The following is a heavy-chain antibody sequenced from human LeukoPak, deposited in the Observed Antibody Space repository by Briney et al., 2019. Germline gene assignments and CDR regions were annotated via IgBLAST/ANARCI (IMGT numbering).Heavy chain of an antibody. J-gene: IGHJ4*02. CDR2: MYHSANT. V-gene: IGHV4-38-2*02. Sequence: ASETLSLTCTVSGYSISSGYYWGWIRQPPGKGLEWIGTMYHSANTYYNPSLKSRVTISVDTSKNQFSLKLTSVPAADTAVYYCARAYSSSSIFDYWGQGTLVTVSS. D-gene: IGHD6-6*01. CDR1: GYSISSGYY. CDR3: ARAYSSSSIFDY.